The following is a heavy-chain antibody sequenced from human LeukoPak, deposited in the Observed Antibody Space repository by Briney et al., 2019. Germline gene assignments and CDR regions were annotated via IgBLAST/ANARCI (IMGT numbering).Heavy chain of an antibody. CDR1: GDSIRSYY. CDR3: ARVTGYMIEDYFDY. D-gene: IGHD3-22*01. CDR2: IYYSGGT. J-gene: IGHJ4*02. Sequence: SETLSLTCTVSGDSIRSYYWSWIRQPPGKGLGWIGYIYYSGGTNYNPSLKSRVTISVDTSKNQFSLKLSSVTAADTAVYYCARVTGYMIEDYFDYWGQGTLVTVSS. V-gene: IGHV4-59*01.